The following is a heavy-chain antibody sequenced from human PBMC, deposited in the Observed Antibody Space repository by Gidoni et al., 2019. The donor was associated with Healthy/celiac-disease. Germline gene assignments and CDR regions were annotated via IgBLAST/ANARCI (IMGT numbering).Heavy chain of an antibody. Sequence: CPASGFTFSSYSMNWVRQAPGKGLEWVSYISSSSSTIYYADSVKGRFTISSDNAKNSLYLQMNSLRAEDTAVYYCARLVVPATGGDYYYGMDVWGQGTTVTVSS. CDR2: ISSSSSTI. D-gene: IGHD2-2*01. CDR1: GFTFSSYS. V-gene: IGHV3-48*04. CDR3: ARLVVPATGGDYYYGMDV. J-gene: IGHJ6*02.